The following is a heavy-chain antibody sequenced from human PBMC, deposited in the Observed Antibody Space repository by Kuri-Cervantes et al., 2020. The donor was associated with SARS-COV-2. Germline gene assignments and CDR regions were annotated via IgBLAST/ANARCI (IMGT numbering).Heavy chain of an antibody. D-gene: IGHD1-1*01. Sequence: SETLSLTCTVSGGSISSYYRSWIRQPPGKGLEWIGYIYYSGSTSYNPSLKSRVTISVDTSKNQFSLKLSSVTAADTAVYYCARVNDYYFDYWGQGTLVTVSS. CDR3: ARVNDYYFDY. J-gene: IGHJ4*02. CDR1: GGSISSYY. CDR2: IYYSGST. V-gene: IGHV4-59*01.